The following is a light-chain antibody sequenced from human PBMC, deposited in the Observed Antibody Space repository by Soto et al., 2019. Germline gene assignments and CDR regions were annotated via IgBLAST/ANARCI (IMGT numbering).Light chain of an antibody. CDR1: ISDVGSYNL. Sequence: HSVVTQPASVSGSPGPSITISCTGTISDVGSYNLVSWYQQHPGKAPKVMIYEGSKRPSGVSNRFSGSKPGNTASLTISGLQAEDEADYYCCSYAGSSTYVFRTGTKVTVL. CDR2: EGS. V-gene: IGLV2-23*01. J-gene: IGLJ1*01. CDR3: CSYAGSSTYV.